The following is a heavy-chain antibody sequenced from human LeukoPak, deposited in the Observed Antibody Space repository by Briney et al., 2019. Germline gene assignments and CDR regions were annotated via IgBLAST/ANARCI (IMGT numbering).Heavy chain of an antibody. V-gene: IGHV1-24*01. CDR3: ATYVQAVVAFDY. J-gene: IGHJ4*02. CDR1: GYTLTELS. Sequence: ASVKGSCKVSGYTLTELSMHWVRQAPGKGLEWMGGFDPEDGETIYAQKFQGRVTMTEDTSTDTAYMELSSLRSEDTAVYYCATYVQAVVAFDYWGQGTLVTVSS. D-gene: IGHD2-15*01. CDR2: FDPEDGET.